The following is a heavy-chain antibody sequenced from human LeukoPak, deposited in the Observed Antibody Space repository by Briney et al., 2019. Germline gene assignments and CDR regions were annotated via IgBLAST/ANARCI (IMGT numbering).Heavy chain of an antibody. CDR3: ARDGANDYGDQYRYFDL. Sequence: GGSLRLSCAASGFTFDTYIMHWVRQAPGKGLEYVSAVSPDGTNTFYANSVKGRFTISRDNSRNTLFLQMCSLRAEDMAVYYCARDGANDYGDQYRYFDLWGRGTLVTVSS. CDR1: GFTFDTYI. D-gene: IGHD4-17*01. CDR2: VSPDGTNT. J-gene: IGHJ2*01. V-gene: IGHV3-64*01.